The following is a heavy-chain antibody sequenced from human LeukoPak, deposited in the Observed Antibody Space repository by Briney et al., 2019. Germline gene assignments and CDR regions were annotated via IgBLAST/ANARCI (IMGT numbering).Heavy chain of an antibody. CDR2: IWYDGSNK. Sequence: PGGSLRLSCAASGFTFSSYGMHWVRQAPGKGLEWVAVIWYDGSNKYYADSVKGRFTISRDNSKNTLYLQMNSLRAEDTAVYYCARDGNYYDSSGYLDGNLDYWGQGTLVTVSS. CDR1: GFTFSSYG. CDR3: ARDGNYYDSSGYLDGNLDY. J-gene: IGHJ4*02. D-gene: IGHD3-22*01. V-gene: IGHV3-33*01.